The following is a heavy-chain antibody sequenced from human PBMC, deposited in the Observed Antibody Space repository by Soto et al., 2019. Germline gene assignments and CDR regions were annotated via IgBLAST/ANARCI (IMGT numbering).Heavy chain of an antibody. D-gene: IGHD3-3*01. CDR3: ERGHYDFWSGYFATIDY. V-gene: IGHV4-59*08. Sequence: PSETLSLTCTVSGGSISNYYWSWIRQPPGKGLEWIGYIHYSGNTKYNPSLKSRVTISADKSKNQISQKLSSVTAADTAMYYCERGHYDFWSGYFATIDYWGQGTLVTVSS. CDR2: IHYSGNT. J-gene: IGHJ4*02. CDR1: GGSISNYY.